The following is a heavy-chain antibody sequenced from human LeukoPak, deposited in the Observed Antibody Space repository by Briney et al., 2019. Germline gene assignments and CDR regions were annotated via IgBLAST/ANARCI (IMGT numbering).Heavy chain of an antibody. D-gene: IGHD6-6*01. CDR3: ARVRIAARPIPFDY. CDR2: ISAYNGNT. Sequence: VASVKVSCKASGYTFTSYGISWVRQAPGQGLEWMGWISAYNGNTNYAQKLQGRVTMTKDTSTSTAYMELRSLRSDDTAVYYCARVRIAARPIPFDYWGQGTLVTVSS. V-gene: IGHV1-18*01. CDR1: GYTFTSYG. J-gene: IGHJ4*02.